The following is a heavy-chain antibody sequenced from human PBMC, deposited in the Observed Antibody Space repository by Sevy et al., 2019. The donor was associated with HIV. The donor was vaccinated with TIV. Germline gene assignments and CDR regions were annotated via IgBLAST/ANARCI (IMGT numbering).Heavy chain of an antibody. V-gene: IGHV3-15*01. CDR3: TTDPPLIVDREATFDY. J-gene: IGHJ4*02. Sequence: GGSLRLSCAASGFTFSNAWMSWVRQAPGKGLEWVGRIKSKTDGGTTDYAAPVKGRFTISRDDSKNTLYLQMKSLKTDDTAVYYCTTDPPLIVDREATFDYWGQGTLVTVSS. D-gene: IGHD3-22*01. CDR2: IKSKTDGGTT. CDR1: GFTFSNAW.